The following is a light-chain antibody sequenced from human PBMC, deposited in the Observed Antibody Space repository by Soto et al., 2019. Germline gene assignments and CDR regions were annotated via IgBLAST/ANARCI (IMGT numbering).Light chain of an antibody. CDR1: QSLLHITGETF. Sequence: DVVMTQTPLYLSVAPGQPASISCKSSQSLLHITGETFLFWYLQKPCQSPQLLIYEVSTRISGVPERFSGSGSGTDFTLEISRVETDDVGIYYCMQSTQLPPPFGQGTRLVIE. V-gene: IGKV2D-29*02. CDR2: EVS. CDR3: MQSTQLPPP. J-gene: IGKJ5*01.